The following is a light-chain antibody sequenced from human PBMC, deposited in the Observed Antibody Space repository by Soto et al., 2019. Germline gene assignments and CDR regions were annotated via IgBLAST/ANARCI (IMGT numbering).Light chain of an antibody. J-gene: IGKJ5*01. V-gene: IGKV3-11*01. Sequence: EIVLTQSPATLSLSPGERGTLSCRASQSVSSYLAWYQQKPGQAPRLLLYDASNRATGIPARFSGSGSGTDFTLTISSLEPEDFAVYYCQQRSNWPPTFGQGTRLEIK. CDR1: QSVSSY. CDR3: QQRSNWPPT. CDR2: DAS.